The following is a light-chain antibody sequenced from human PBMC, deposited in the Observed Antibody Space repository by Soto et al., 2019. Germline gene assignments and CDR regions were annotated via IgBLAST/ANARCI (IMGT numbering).Light chain of an antibody. CDR2: KDS. V-gene: IGLV3-27*01. CDR1: VLAKKY. J-gene: IGLJ2*01. CDR3: YSAAASKV. Sequence: SYELTQPSSVSVSPGQTARITCSGDVLAKKYARWFQQKPGQAPVLVIYKDSERPSGIPERFSGSSSGTTVTLTISGAQVEDEADYYCYSAAASKVFGGGTKLTVL.